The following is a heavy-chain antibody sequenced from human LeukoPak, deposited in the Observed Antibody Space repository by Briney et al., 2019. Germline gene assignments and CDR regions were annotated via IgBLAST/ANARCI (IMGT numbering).Heavy chain of an antibody. D-gene: IGHD3-10*01. CDR2: IIPILGIA. CDR3: ARFPRGYYMDV. Sequence: SVKVSCKASGGTFSSYAISWVRQAPGQGLEWMGRIIPILGIANYAQKFQGRVTITADKSTNTAYMELSRLRSDDTAVYYCARFPRGYYMDVWGKGTTVTVSS. CDR1: GGTFSSYA. J-gene: IGHJ6*03. V-gene: IGHV1-69*04.